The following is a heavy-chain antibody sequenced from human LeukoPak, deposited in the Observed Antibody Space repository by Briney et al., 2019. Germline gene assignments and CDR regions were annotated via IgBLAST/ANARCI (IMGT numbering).Heavy chain of an antibody. V-gene: IGHV1-18*01. J-gene: IGHJ4*02. CDR1: GYTFTSYG. Sequence: ASVKVSCKASGYTFTSYGISWVRQAPGQGLEWMGWISAYNGNTNYAQKLQGRVTMTTDTSTSTAYMELRSLRSDDTAVYYCARTNCGGDCLYYFDYWGQGTLVAVSS. CDR2: ISAYNGNT. D-gene: IGHD2-21*02. CDR3: ARTNCGGDCLYYFDY.